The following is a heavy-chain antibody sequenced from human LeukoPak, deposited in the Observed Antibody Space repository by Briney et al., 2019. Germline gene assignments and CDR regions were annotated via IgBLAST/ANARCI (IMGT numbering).Heavy chain of an antibody. CDR1: GGSFSGYY. V-gene: IGHV4-34*01. Sequence: SETLSLTCAVYGGSFSGYYWSWIRQPPGKGLEWIGEINHSGSTNYNPSLKSRVTISVDTSKNQFSLKLSSVTAADTAVYYCARTTYDILTGYVPNDYWGQGTLVTVSS. D-gene: IGHD3-9*01. J-gene: IGHJ4*02. CDR3: ARTTYDILTGYVPNDY. CDR2: INHSGST.